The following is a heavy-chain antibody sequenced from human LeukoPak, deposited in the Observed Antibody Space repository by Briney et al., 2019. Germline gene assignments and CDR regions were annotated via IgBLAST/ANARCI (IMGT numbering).Heavy chain of an antibody. V-gene: IGHV3-30*18. J-gene: IGHJ6*04. Sequence: GGSLRLSCAASGFTFSSYGMHWVRQAPGKGLEWVAVISYDGSNKYYADSVKGQFTISRDNSKNTLYLQMNSLRAEDTAVYYCAKGGSNYYYYGMDVWGKGTTVTVSS. D-gene: IGHD3-16*01. CDR2: ISYDGSNK. CDR3: AKGGSNYYYYGMDV. CDR1: GFTFSSYG.